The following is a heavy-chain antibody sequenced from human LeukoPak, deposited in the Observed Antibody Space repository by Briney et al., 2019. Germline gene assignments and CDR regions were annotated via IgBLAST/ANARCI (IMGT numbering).Heavy chain of an antibody. Sequence: PSETLSLTSTVSGGSISSYYWSWIRQPAGKGLEWIGRIYTSGSTNYNPSLKSRVTMSVDTSKNQFSLKLSSVTAADTAVYYCARGKYYYGSGSTNYMDVWGKGTTVTVSS. V-gene: IGHV4-4*07. CDR1: GGSISSYY. J-gene: IGHJ6*03. CDR2: IYTSGST. D-gene: IGHD3-10*01. CDR3: ARGKYYYGSGSTNYMDV.